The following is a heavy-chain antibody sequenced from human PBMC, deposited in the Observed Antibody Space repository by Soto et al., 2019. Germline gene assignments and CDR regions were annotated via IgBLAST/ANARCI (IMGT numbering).Heavy chain of an antibody. Sequence: SETLSLTCAVYGGSFSGYYWSWIRQPPGKGLEWIGEINHSGSTNYNPSLKSRVTISVDTSKNQFSLKLSSVTAADTAVYYCARVDYYDSSGYYYVHYYYYGMDVWGQGTTVTVSS. J-gene: IGHJ6*02. CDR3: ARVDYYDSSGYYYVHYYYYGMDV. V-gene: IGHV4-34*01. CDR1: GGSFSGYY. D-gene: IGHD3-22*01. CDR2: INHSGST.